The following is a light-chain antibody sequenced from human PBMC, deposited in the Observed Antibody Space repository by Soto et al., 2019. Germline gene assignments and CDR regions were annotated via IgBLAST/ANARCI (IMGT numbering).Light chain of an antibody. V-gene: IGLV1-40*01. Sequence: SALTQPPSVSGAPGQMVTISCHGSRSNIGTDYDVHWYQQLPGTAPKLLIYGNSNRPSGVPDRFSGSKSGTSASLAITGLQAEDEADYYCQSYDSSLSGSVFGTGTKVTVL. CDR2: GNS. CDR3: QSYDSSLSGSV. CDR1: RSNIGTDYD. J-gene: IGLJ1*01.